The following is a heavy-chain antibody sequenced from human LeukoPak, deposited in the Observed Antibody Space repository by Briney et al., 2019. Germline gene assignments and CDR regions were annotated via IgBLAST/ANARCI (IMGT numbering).Heavy chain of an antibody. J-gene: IGHJ6*03. D-gene: IGHD3-3*01. CDR3: VRDRFLEWNDGVGEDFFYLDV. CDR2: ISSSDDPI. Sequence: GGSLRLSCAASGFPFSSYSMNWVRQAPGKGLEWISYISSSDDPIYYADSVKGRFTISRDDAKNSLYLQMDSLRVEDTAVYYCVRDRFLEWNDGVGEDFFYLDVWGTGTTVTVSS. V-gene: IGHV3-48*01. CDR1: GFPFSSYS.